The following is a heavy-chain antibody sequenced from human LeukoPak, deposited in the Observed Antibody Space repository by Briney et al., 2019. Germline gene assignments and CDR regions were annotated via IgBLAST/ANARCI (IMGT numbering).Heavy chain of an antibody. Sequence: GGSLRLSCAASGFTFSSYWMHWVRQAPGKGLVWVSRINTDGSGTTYADSVKGRFTISRDNAKNTLYLQMNSLRADDTAVYYCAKGLMGATPYYFDYWGQGTLVTVSS. D-gene: IGHD1-26*01. CDR3: AKGLMGATPYYFDY. CDR2: INTDGSGT. V-gene: IGHV3-74*01. CDR1: GFTFSSYW. J-gene: IGHJ4*02.